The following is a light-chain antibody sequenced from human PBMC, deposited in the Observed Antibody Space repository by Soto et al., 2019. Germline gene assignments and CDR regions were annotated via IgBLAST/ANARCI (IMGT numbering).Light chain of an antibody. CDR3: LQHDAYPLT. CDR1: QGIRNH. J-gene: IGKJ1*01. CDR2: NAF. Sequence: DIQMTQSPSSLSASVGDRVTITCRASQGIRNHLLGWYQQKPGKAPKCLIYNAFSFQSGVPSRFSGSGSGTEFTLTISILQPDDFATYYCLQHDAYPLTFGQGTTVDMK. V-gene: IGKV1-17*01.